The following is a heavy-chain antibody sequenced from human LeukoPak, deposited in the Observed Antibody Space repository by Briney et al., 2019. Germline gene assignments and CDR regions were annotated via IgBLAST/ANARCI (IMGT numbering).Heavy chain of an antibody. V-gene: IGHV3-21*01. CDR1: GFTFSSYE. D-gene: IGHD1-26*01. CDR2: ISSSSSYI. Sequence: GGSLRLSCAASGFTFSSYEMNWVRQAPGKGLEWVSSISSSSSYIYYADSVKGRFTISRDNAKNSLYLQMNSLRAEDTAVYYCARVSLWELLGAFDIWGQGTMVTVSS. CDR3: ARVSLWELLGAFDI. J-gene: IGHJ3*02.